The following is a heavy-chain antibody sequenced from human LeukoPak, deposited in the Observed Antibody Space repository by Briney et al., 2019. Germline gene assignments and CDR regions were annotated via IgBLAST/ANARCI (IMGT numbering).Heavy chain of an antibody. V-gene: IGHV4-4*07. CDR1: GGSISSYY. Sequence: PSETLSLTCTVSGGSISSYYWRWIRQPAGKGLEWIGRIYASGSTNYNPSLKSRVTTSVDTSKNQFSLKLSSVTAADTAVYYCASEYCSGGSCYWFDPWGQGTLVTVSS. J-gene: IGHJ5*02. CDR2: IYASGST. CDR3: ASEYCSGGSCYWFDP. D-gene: IGHD2-15*01.